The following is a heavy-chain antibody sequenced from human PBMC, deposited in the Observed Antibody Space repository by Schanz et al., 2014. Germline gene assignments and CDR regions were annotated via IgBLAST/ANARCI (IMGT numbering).Heavy chain of an antibody. V-gene: IGHV4-34*01. D-gene: IGHD5-18*01. CDR2: INHSGST. CDR1: GGSFSDYY. J-gene: IGHJ4*02. CDR3: ARGFGYGGSWASHYFDY. Sequence: QVQLQQWGAGLLKPSETLSLTCAVYGGSFSDYYWSWIRQPPGKGLEWIGEINHSGSTNYNPSLKSRVTISLDRSKNQFSLKMNSVTAADTAVYYCARGFGYGGSWASHYFDYWGQGTLVSVSS.